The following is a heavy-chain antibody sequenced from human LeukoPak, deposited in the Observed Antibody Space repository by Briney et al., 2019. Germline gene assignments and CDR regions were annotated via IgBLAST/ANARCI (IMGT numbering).Heavy chain of an antibody. V-gene: IGHV3-30-3*01. CDR1: GFTFSSYA. Sequence: PGGSLRLSCAASGFTFSSYAMHWVRQAPGKGLEWVAVISYDGSNKYYADSVKGRFTISRDNSKNTLYLQMNSLRAEDTAVYYCARDRSGNGTDVWGQGTTVTVSS. J-gene: IGHJ6*02. D-gene: IGHD3-10*01. CDR2: ISYDGSNK. CDR3: ARDRSGNGTDV.